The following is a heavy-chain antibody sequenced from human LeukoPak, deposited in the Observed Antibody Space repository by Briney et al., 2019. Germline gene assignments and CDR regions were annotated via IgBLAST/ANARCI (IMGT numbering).Heavy chain of an antibody. Sequence: GGSLRLSCAASGFTFDDYGMSWVRQAPGKGLEWVSGINWNGGSTGYADSVKGRFTISRDNAKNSLYLQMNSLRAEDTALYYCARVGNSHGYRVMDYWGQGTLVTVSS. V-gene: IGHV3-20*04. CDR2: INWNGGST. CDR3: ARVGNSHGYRVMDY. D-gene: IGHD5-18*01. CDR1: GFTFDDYG. J-gene: IGHJ4*02.